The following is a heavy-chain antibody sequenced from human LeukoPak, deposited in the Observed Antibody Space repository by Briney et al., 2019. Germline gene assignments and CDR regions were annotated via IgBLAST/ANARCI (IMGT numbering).Heavy chain of an antibody. V-gene: IGHV1-69*05. CDR1: GGIFRSHG. J-gene: IGHJ3*02. Sequence: SVKASCKASGGIFRSHGVSWVRQAPGQGPQWMGGIVPVFKTTSYAQKFQGRLSLSIDDSTNTAYMDLTRLTSDDTAVYFCARARSTVVNDAFDIWGQGTMVTVSS. D-gene: IGHD4-23*01. CDR3: ARARSTVVNDAFDI. CDR2: IVPVFKTT.